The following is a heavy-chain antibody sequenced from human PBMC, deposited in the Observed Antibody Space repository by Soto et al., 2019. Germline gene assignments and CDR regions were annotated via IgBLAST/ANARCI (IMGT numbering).Heavy chain of an antibody. D-gene: IGHD1-26*01. CDR2: VPGDGSRA. V-gene: IGHV3-74*01. CDR3: ASENWYSLDV. Sequence: EVPLVESGGGSVQPGGSLRLSCAASGFSFSSYFMAWVRQAPGEGLVSVSHVPGDGSRASYAASVRGRFTISRDNAKNALYLRMDSLRGEATAIYYCASENWYSLDVWGQGTTVTVSS. CDR1: GFSFSSYF. J-gene: IGHJ6*02.